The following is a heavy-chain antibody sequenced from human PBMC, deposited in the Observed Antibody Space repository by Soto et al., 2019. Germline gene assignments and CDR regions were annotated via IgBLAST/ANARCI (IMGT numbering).Heavy chain of an antibody. CDR2: ISGSGGST. CDR1: GFTFSSYA. V-gene: IGHV3-23*01. CDR3: AKDFNWNYGGDADY. J-gene: IGHJ4*02. D-gene: IGHD1-7*01. Sequence: RLSCAASGFTFSSYAMSWVRQAPGKGLEWVSAISGSGGSTYYADSVKGRFTISRDNSKNTLYLQMNSLRAEDTAVYYCAKDFNWNYGGDADYWGQGTLVTVSS.